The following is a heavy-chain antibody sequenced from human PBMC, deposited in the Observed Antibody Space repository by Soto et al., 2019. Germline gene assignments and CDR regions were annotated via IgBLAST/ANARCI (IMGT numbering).Heavy chain of an antibody. CDR3: AGGPDRGTNSGGPFDR. V-gene: IGHV4-30-4*01. CDR1: GDSISSSNYY. Sequence: QVQLQESGPGLVKPSQTLSLTCTDSGDSISSSNYYWSWIRQPPGKGLEWIGYISYSGTTYYNPSLQTRLKLALETSNNQFSLKLSSVTAAETAVYSCAGGPDRGTNSGGPFDRWGQATGVTVSS. J-gene: IGHJ3*01. CDR2: ISYSGTT. D-gene: IGHD2-8*01.